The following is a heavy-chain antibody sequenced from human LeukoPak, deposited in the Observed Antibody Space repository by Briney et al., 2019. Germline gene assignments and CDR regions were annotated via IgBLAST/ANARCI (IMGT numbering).Heavy chain of an antibody. Sequence: ASVKVSCKASGYTFTGYYMHWVRQAPGQGLEWMGWINPNSGGTNYAQEFQGRVTMTRDTSISTAYMELSRLRSDDTAVYYCARSDIVVVPASGAFDYWGQGTLVTVSS. CDR3: ARSDIVVVPASGAFDY. CDR1: GYTFTGYY. D-gene: IGHD2-2*01. CDR2: INPNSGGT. J-gene: IGHJ4*02. V-gene: IGHV1-2*02.